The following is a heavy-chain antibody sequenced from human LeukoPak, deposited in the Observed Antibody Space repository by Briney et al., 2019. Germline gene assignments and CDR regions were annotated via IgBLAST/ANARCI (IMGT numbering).Heavy chain of an antibody. D-gene: IGHD5-12*01. J-gene: IGHJ6*02. Sequence: ASVKVSCKASGYTFTSYYMHWVRQAPGQGLEWMGIINPSGGSTSYARKFQGRVTMTRDTSTNTVYMEVSSLRSEDTAVYYCARDSGYDLRVLDYYGMDVWGQGTTVTVSS. V-gene: IGHV1-46*01. CDR2: INPSGGST. CDR1: GYTFTSYY. CDR3: ARDSGYDLRVLDYYGMDV.